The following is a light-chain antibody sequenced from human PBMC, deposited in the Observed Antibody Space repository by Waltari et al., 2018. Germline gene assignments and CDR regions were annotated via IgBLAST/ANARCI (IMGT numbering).Light chain of an antibody. Sequence: DIQMAQSPSTLSASVGDGVTITCRTSQSVSSWLAWYQQKPGKAPKLLIYKASNLESEVPSRFSGSGSGTDFTLTINSLQPDDFATYYCQQYYTYSVTFGQGTKLEI. CDR3: QQYYTYSVT. J-gene: IGKJ2*01. CDR1: QSVSSW. CDR2: KAS. V-gene: IGKV1-5*03.